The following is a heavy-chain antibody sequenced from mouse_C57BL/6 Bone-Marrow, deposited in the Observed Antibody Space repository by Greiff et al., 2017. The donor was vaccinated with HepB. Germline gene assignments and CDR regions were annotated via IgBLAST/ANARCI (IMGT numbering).Heavy chain of an antibody. CDR2: IDPANGNT. J-gene: IGHJ3*01. CDR1: GFNIQNTY. Sequence: EVQLQQSVAELVRPGASVKLSCTASGFNIQNTYMHWVKQRPEQGLEWIGRIDPANGNTKYAPKFQGKATITADTSSNTAYLQLSSLTSEDTAIYYCARSTGEEFAYWGKGTLVTVSA. D-gene: IGHD4-1*01. V-gene: IGHV14-3*01. CDR3: ARSTGEEFAY.